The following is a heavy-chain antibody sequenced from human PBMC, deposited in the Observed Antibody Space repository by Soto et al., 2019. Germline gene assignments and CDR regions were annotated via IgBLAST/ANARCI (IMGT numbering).Heavy chain of an antibody. CDR3: ARFSGVLRFLEWLSDAFDI. CDR2: INHSGST. V-gene: IGHV4-34*01. J-gene: IGHJ3*02. CDR1: GGSFSGYY. Sequence: SETLSLTCAVYGGSFSGYYWSWIRQPPGKGLEWIGEINHSGSTNYNPSLKSRVTISVDTSKSQFSLKLSSVTAADTAVYYCARFSGVLRFLEWLSDAFDIWGQGTMVTVSS. D-gene: IGHD3-3*01.